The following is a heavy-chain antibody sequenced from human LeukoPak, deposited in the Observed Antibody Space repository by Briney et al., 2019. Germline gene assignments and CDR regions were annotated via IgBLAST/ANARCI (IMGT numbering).Heavy chain of an antibody. D-gene: IGHD6-13*01. J-gene: IGHJ4*02. CDR2: IWYDGINK. Sequence: GGPLRLSCAASGFTFSSYGMNWFRQAPGKGLEWVAVIWYDGINKFHAYSVRGRFTISRDNSKNTVSLQMISLRAEDTAVYYCTRERKSGIAAFDYWGQGTLVTVSS. CDR1: GFTFSSYG. V-gene: IGHV3-33*08. CDR3: TRERKSGIAAFDY.